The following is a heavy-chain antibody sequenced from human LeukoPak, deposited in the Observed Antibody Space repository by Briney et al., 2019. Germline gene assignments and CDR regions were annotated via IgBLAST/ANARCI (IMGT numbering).Heavy chain of an antibody. D-gene: IGHD2/OR15-2a*01. CDR2: IYKSGTT. Sequence: SETLSLTCTVSGGSISSYYWSWIRQPAGKGLEWIGHIYKSGTTNFNPSLTSRVTMSLDTSRNQFSLKLRSVTAADTAVYFCARSFLDYMDVWGKGTTVTVSS. CDR1: GGSISSYY. V-gene: IGHV4-4*07. CDR3: ARSFLDYMDV. J-gene: IGHJ6*03.